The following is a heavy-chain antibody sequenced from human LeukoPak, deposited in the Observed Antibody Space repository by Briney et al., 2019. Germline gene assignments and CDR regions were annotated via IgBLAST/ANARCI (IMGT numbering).Heavy chain of an antibody. D-gene: IGHD1-20*01. J-gene: IGHJ4*02. CDR3: AADPNNWVPFDY. CDR1: GYTFTSYA. CDR2: INAGNGNT. Sequence: ASVKVSCKASGYTFTSYAMHWVRQAPGQRLEWMGWINAGNGNTKYSQKFQGRVTITRDTSTSTAYMELRSLRSEDTAVYYCAADPNNWVPFDYWGQGTLVTVSS. V-gene: IGHV1-3*01.